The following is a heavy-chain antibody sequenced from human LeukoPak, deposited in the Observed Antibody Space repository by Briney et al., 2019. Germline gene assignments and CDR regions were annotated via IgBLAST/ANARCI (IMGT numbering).Heavy chain of an antibody. J-gene: IGHJ4*02. Sequence: PGGSLRLSCAAPGFTVSSTYMSWVRQAPGKGLEWVSVFCSGGSTYYADSVKGRFTISRDNSNNTLYLQMNSLRAEDTAVYYCAKDRGYCSSASCYAGHFDYWGQGTLVTVSS. CDR1: GFTVSSTY. D-gene: IGHD2-2*01. V-gene: IGHV3-66*01. CDR3: AKDRGYCSSASCYAGHFDY. CDR2: FCSGGST.